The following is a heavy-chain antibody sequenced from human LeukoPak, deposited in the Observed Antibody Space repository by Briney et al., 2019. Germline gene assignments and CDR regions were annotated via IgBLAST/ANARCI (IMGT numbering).Heavy chain of an antibody. Sequence: ASVKVSCKASGYTFTSYDINWVRQATGQGLEWMGWMNPNSGNTGYAQKFQGRVTITRNTSISTAYMELSSLRSEGTAVYYCARVASGSYTHRKFDYWGQGTLVTVSS. D-gene: IGHD1-26*01. CDR3: ARVASGSYTHRKFDY. CDR1: GYTFTSYD. V-gene: IGHV1-8*03. J-gene: IGHJ4*02. CDR2: MNPNSGNT.